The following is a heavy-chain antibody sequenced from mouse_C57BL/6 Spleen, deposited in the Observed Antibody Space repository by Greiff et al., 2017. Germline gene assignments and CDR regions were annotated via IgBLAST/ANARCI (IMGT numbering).Heavy chain of an antibody. V-gene: IGHV1-26*01. Sequence: EVKLQQSGPELVKPGASVKISCKASGYTFTDYYMNWVKQSHGKSLEWIGDINPNNGGTSYNQKFKGKATLTVDKSSSTAYMELRSLTSEDSAVYYCARSVGSLDYWGQGTTLTVSS. CDR1: GYTFTDYY. J-gene: IGHJ2*01. D-gene: IGHD2-2*01. CDR3: ARSVGSLDY. CDR2: INPNNGGT.